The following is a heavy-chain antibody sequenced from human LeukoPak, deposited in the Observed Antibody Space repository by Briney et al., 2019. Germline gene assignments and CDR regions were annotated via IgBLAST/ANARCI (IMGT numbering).Heavy chain of an antibody. CDR3: ARRLTTVTTEFDY. CDR1: GYRFTNYW. D-gene: IGHD4-17*01. J-gene: IGHJ4*02. CDR2: IYPVDSDT. Sequence: GESLKISFKGSGYRFTNYWIGWVRQMPGKGVERMGIIYPVDSDTRYSPSFQAQVTISADKSINTAYLQWSSLKASDTAMYYCARRLTTVTTEFDYWGQGTLVTVSS. V-gene: IGHV5-51*01.